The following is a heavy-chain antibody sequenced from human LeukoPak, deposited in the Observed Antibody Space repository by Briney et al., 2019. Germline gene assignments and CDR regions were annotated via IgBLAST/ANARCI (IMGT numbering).Heavy chain of an antibody. Sequence: GGSLRLSCAASGFTFSSYAMSWVRQAPGKGLEWVSAISGSGGSTYYADSVKGRFTISRDNSKNTLYLQMNSLRAEDTAVYYCATEIFQWLVRSEYFQHWGQGTLVTVSS. CDR2: ISGSGGST. CDR3: ATEIFQWLVRSEYFQH. V-gene: IGHV3-23*01. D-gene: IGHD6-19*01. CDR1: GFTFSSYA. J-gene: IGHJ1*01.